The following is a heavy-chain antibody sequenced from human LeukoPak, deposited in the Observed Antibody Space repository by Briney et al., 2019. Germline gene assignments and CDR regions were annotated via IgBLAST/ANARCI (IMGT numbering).Heavy chain of an antibody. CDR2: ISGSGGST. V-gene: IGHV3-23*01. D-gene: IGHD3-3*01. Sequence: PGGSLRLSCAASGFTFSSYAMSWVRQAPGKGLEWVSAISGSGGSTYYAGSVKGRFTISRDNSKNTLYLQMNSLRAEDTAVYYCAKQPLYYDFWSGYRSSGSGFDYWGQGTLVTVSS. CDR3: AKQPLYYDFWSGYRSSGSGFDY. J-gene: IGHJ4*02. CDR1: GFTFSSYA.